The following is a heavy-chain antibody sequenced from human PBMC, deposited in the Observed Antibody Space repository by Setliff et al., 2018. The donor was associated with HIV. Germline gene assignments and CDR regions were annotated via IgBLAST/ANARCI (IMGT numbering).Heavy chain of an antibody. Sequence: GSLRLSCAASGFNFKTYGMTWVRQAPGKGLEWVSAIGGSGFGTYYADSVKGRFTISRDNSKNTLYLQMNSLRAEDTAIYYCAKRRVCNTSCYILDYMDVWGKGTTVTVSS. V-gene: IGHV3-23*01. J-gene: IGHJ6*03. D-gene: IGHD3-22*01. CDR1: GFNFKTYG. CDR2: IGGSGFGT. CDR3: AKRRVCNTSCYILDYMDV.